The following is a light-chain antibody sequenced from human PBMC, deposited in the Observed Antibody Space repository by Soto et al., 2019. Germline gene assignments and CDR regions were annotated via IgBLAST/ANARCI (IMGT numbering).Light chain of an antibody. Sequence: QSVLTQPPSVSAAPGQKVTISCSGSSSNIGNKYVSWYQQFPGTAPKLLIYDNNKRPSGIPDRFSGSKSGTSATLGITGLQTGDEADYYCGAWDSSLGVYVFGTGTKLTVL. V-gene: IGLV1-51*01. CDR1: SSNIGNKY. CDR3: GAWDSSLGVYV. J-gene: IGLJ1*01. CDR2: DNN.